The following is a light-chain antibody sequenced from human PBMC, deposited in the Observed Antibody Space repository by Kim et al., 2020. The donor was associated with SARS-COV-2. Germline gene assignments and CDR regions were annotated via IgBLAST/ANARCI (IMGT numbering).Light chain of an antibody. CDR1: SSDVGGYNY. V-gene: IGLV2-8*01. Sequence: QSALTQPPSASGSPGQSLTISCTGTSSDVGGYNYVSWYQQHPGKAPKLMIYEVTKRPSGVPDRFSGSKSGNTASLTVSGLQAEDEADYYCSSFEGGNTLRVFGGGTQLTVL. CDR3: SSFEGGNTLRV. J-gene: IGLJ3*02. CDR2: EVT.